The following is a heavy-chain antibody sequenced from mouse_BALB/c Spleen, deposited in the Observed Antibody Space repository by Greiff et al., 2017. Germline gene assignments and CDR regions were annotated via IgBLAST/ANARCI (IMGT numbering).Heavy chain of an antibody. J-gene: IGHJ4*01. D-gene: IGHD2-1*01. CDR1: GYAFSSYS. CDR3: IYYGNYEGDYYAMDY. V-gene: IGHV1-80*01. CDR2: IYPGDGDT. Sequence: QVKLQQSGAELVRPGSSVKISCKASGYAFSSYSMNWVKQRPGQGLEWIGQIYPGDGDTNYNGKFKGKATLTADKSSSTAYMQLSSLTSEDSAVYFCIYYGNYEGDYYAMDYWGQGTSVTVSS.